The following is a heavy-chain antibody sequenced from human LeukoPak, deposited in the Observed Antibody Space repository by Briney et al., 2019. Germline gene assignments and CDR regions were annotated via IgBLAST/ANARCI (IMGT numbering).Heavy chain of an antibody. CDR2: INPNSGGT. J-gene: IGHJ3*02. V-gene: IGHV1-2*02. Sequence: ASVKVSCKASGYTFTGYYVHWVRQAPGQGLEWMGWINPNSGGTSYAQNFQGRVTLTRDTSISTAYMELSRLRSDDTAVYYCARVAAPCDACDTWGERTMVTVSS. CDR1: GYTFTGYY. CDR3: ARVAAPCDACDT. D-gene: IGHD2-15*01.